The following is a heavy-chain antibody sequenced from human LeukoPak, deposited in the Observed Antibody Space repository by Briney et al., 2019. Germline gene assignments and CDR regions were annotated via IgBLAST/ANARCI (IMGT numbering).Heavy chain of an antibody. CDR2: IKHDGSEN. CDR3: ARLKWDLWQI. D-gene: IGHD1-26*01. Sequence: PGGSLRLSCAASGFTFSTYWMSWVRQAPGRGLEWVANIKHDGSENDYVDSVKGRFTISRDNTKNSLYLQMNSLRGEDTALYYCARLKWDLWQIWGQGTLVTVSP. J-gene: IGHJ4*02. CDR1: GFTFSTYW. V-gene: IGHV3-7*01.